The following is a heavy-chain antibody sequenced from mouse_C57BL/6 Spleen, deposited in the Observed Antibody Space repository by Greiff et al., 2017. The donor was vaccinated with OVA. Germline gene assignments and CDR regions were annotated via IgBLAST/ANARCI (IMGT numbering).Heavy chain of an antibody. D-gene: IGHD6-1*01. CDR1: GYTFTSYW. Sequence: QVQLQQPGAELVKPGASVKLSCKASGYTFTSYWMQWVKQRPGQGLEWIGEIDPSDSYTNYNQKFKGKATLTVDTSSSTAYMQLSSLTSEDSAVYYCARPYHPLGYYAMDYWGQGTSVTVSS. J-gene: IGHJ4*01. CDR3: ARPYHPLGYYAMDY. V-gene: IGHV1-50*01. CDR2: IDPSDSYT.